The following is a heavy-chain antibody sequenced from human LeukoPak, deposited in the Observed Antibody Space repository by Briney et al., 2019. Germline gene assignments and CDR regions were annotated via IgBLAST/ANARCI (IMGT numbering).Heavy chain of an antibody. CDR3: ARGSRSGWHNWFDP. CDR2: MNPNSGNT. Sequence: ASVKVSCKASGYTFTSYDINWVRQATGRGLEWMGWMNPNSGNTGYAQKFQGRVTMTRNTSISTAYMELSSLRSEDTAVYYCARGSRSGWHNWFDPWGQGTLVTVSS. V-gene: IGHV1-8*01. J-gene: IGHJ5*02. CDR1: GYTFTSYD. D-gene: IGHD6-19*01.